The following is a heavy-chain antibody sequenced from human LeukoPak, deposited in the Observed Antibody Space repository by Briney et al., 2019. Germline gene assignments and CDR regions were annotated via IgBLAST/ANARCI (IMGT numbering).Heavy chain of an antibody. Sequence: SETLSLTCTVTGGSISSYYWSWIRQPPGKGLERLGYIYYSGSTNYNPSLKSRVTISVDTSKNQLSLKLSSLTAADTAVYYCARVGYCSGGSCYAGAFDIWGQGTMVTVSS. V-gene: IGHV4-59*01. CDR3: ARVGYCSGGSCYAGAFDI. D-gene: IGHD2-15*01. J-gene: IGHJ3*02. CDR2: IYYSGST. CDR1: GGSISSYY.